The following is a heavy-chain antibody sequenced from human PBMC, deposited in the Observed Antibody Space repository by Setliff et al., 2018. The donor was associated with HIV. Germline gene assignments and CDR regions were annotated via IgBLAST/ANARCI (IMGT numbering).Heavy chain of an antibody. J-gene: IGHJ4*02. V-gene: IGHV4-59*01. D-gene: IGHD3-22*01. CDR3: ARDPGGYDRKFDH. CDR1: GGSISFYY. Sequence: SETLSLTCSISGGSISFYYWNWLRQTPGKGLEWIAYTFDNGNTHYNPSLEGRVTLSLDTSRNLFSLRLASVTAADTAVYYCARDPGGYDRKFDHWGQGALVTVSS. CDR2: TFDNGNT.